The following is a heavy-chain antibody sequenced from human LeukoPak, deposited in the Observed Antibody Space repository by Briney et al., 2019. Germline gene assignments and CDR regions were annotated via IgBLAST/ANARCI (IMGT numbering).Heavy chain of an antibody. D-gene: IGHD3-10*01. CDR2: MYHTGST. CDR1: GYSMSSGYY. V-gene: IGHV4-38-2*02. CDR3: ARRLDLYYYGSGSPYMDV. Sequence: SETLSLTCTVSGYSMSSGYYWGWIRQPPERGLEWIGSMYHTGSTYYNPSLKSRVTISVDTSKNQFSLKLSSVTAADTAVYYCARRLDLYYYGSGSPYMDVWGKGTTVTISS. J-gene: IGHJ6*03.